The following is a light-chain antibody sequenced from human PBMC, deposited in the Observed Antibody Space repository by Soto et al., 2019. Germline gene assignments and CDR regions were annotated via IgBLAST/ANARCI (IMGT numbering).Light chain of an antibody. V-gene: IGKV1-13*02. J-gene: IGKJ3*01. CDR1: QGISSA. CDR3: QQFNSYLFT. CDR2: DAS. Sequence: AIQLTQSPSSLSASVGDRVTITCRASQGISSALAWYQQKPGKAPKLLIYDASSLESGVPSRFSGSGSGTAFTLTISSLQPEDFATYYCQQFNSYLFTVGPGTKVDIK.